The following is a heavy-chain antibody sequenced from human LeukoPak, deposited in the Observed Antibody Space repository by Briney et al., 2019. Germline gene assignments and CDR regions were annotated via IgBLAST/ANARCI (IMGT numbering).Heavy chain of an antibody. Sequence: SETLSLTCTVSGGSISSYYWSWIRQPPGKGLEWIGYIYYSGSTYYNPSVKSRVTISVDTSSNQFSLKLSSVTAADTAVYYCARDKSGYSGVDYWGQGILVTVSS. D-gene: IGHD3-22*01. CDR2: IYYSGST. CDR3: ARDKSGYSGVDY. V-gene: IGHV4-59*12. J-gene: IGHJ4*02. CDR1: GGSISSYY.